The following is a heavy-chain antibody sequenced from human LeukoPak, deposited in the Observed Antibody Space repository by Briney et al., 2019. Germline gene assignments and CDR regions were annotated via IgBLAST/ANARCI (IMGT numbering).Heavy chain of an antibody. CDR2: IYYSGST. D-gene: IGHD5-12*01. Sequence: SETLSLTCTVPGGSISSYYWTWIRQPPGKRLEWSGYIYYSGSTNYNPSLESRVTISVDTSQNHFSLKLNSVTAADTAVYYCATNAGGFREAPFDYWGQGNLVTVSS. CDR3: ATNAGGFREAPFDY. V-gene: IGHV4-59*13. J-gene: IGHJ4*02. CDR1: GGSISSYY.